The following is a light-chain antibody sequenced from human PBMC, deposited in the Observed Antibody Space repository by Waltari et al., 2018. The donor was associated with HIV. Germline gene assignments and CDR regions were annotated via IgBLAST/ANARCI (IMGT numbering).Light chain of an antibody. J-gene: IGLJ2*01. CDR2: EVT. V-gene: IGLV2-8*01. CDR1: SSDVGSYNY. Sequence: QSALTQPPSASGSPGQSVTIPCPGTSSDVGSYNYVSWYQQHPGKAPKLMIYEVTKRPSGVPDRFSGSKSGNTASLTVSGLQAEDEADYYCSSYAGSNILVFGGGTKLTVL. CDR3: SSYAGSNILV.